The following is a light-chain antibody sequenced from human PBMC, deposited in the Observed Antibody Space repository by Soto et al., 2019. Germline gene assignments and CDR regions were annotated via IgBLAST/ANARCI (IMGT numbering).Light chain of an antibody. Sequence: DIQMTQSPSTLSASLGYRFTITCRASQTISSLLAWYQQKPVKAPKLLIYKASTLKSGVPSRFSGSGSGTEFTLTISSLQPDDFATYYCQHYNSYSEAFGQGTKVDI. J-gene: IGKJ1*01. CDR1: QTISSL. CDR2: KAS. CDR3: QHYNSYSEA. V-gene: IGKV1-5*03.